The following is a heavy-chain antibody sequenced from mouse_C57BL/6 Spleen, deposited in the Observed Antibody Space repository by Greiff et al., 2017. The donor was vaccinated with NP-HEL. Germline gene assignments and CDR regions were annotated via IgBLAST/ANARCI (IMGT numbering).Heavy chain of an antibody. J-gene: IGHJ2*01. Sequence: QVQLQQSGAELVKPGASVKLSCKASGYTFASYWMQWLKQRPGQGLEWIGEIDPSDTYTNYNQKVKGKATLTVDTSSSTAYMQLSSLASEDSAVYYCARGSSLDYWGQGTTLTVAS. V-gene: IGHV1-50*01. CDR1: GYTFASYW. CDR2: IDPSDTYT. CDR3: ARGSSLDY. D-gene: IGHD1-1*01.